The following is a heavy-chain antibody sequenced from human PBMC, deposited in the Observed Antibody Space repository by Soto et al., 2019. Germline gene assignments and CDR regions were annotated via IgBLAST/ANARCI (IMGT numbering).Heavy chain of an antibody. CDR2: IYYSGST. V-gene: IGHV4-30-4*01. J-gene: IGHJ6*02. CDR1: GGSISSGDYY. CDR3: ARDSESRGRRKDYYGSGSYYYYYGMDV. D-gene: IGHD3-10*01. Sequence: PSETLSLTCTVSGGSISSGDYYWSCIRQPPGKGLEWIGYIYYSGSTYYNPSLKSRATISVDTSKNQFSLKLSSVTAADTAVYYCARDSESRGRRKDYYGSGSYYYYYGMDVWGQGTTVTVSS.